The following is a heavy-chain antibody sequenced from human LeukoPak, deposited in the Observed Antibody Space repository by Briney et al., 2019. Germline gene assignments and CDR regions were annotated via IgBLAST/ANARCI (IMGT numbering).Heavy chain of an antibody. D-gene: IGHD5-12*01. Sequence: GGSLRLSCAASGFTFSSYAMHWVRQAPGKGLEWVAVISYDGSNKYYADSVKGRFTISRDNSKNTLYLQMNSLRAEDTAVYYCARDAVAGLATRGWYFDLWGRGTLVTASS. CDR3: ARDAVAGLATRGWYFDL. CDR1: GFTFSSYA. V-gene: IGHV3-30-3*01. J-gene: IGHJ2*01. CDR2: ISYDGSNK.